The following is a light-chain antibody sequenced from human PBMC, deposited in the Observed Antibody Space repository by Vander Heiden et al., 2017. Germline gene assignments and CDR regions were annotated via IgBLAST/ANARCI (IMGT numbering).Light chain of an antibody. V-gene: IGLV2-23*02. J-gene: IGLJ3*02. CDR3: CSYAGSSTSWM. CDR2: EVS. Sequence: SALTQPASVSGSPGQSITISCTGTSSDVGSYNLVSWYQQHPGKAPKLMIYEVSKRPSGVSNRFSGSKSGNTASLTISGLQAEDEADYYCCSYAGSSTSWMFGGGTKLTVL. CDR1: SSDVGSYNL.